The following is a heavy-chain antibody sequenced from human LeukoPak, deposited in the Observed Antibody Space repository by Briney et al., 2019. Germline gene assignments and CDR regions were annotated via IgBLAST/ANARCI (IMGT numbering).Heavy chain of an antibody. CDR1: GGSISTTSYF. D-gene: IGHD4-17*01. J-gene: IGHJ4*02. V-gene: IGHV4-39*07. CDR3: ARGLSLSSVTVTTGNYYFDY. CDR2: IYYSGSS. Sequence: SETLSLTCTVSGGSISTTSYFWGWIRQPPGKGLEWIGSIYYSGSSYHNPSLKSRVTISVDTSKNQFSLKLSSVTAADTAVYYCARGLSLSSVTVTTGNYYFDYWGQGTLVTVSS.